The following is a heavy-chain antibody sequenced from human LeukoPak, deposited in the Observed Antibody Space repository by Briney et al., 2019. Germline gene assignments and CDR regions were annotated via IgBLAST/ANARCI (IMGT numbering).Heavy chain of an antibody. V-gene: IGHV4-30-2*01. J-gene: IGHJ4*02. CDR1: GGSISSGGYY. D-gene: IGHD4/OR15-4a*01. Sequence: SETLSLTCTVPGGSISSGGYYRSCIRQPPGKGLEWIGYIYHSGSTYYNPSLKSRVTISVDRSKNQFSLKLSSVTAADTAVYYCASRLAYGGSDYWGQGTLVTVSS. CDR3: ASRLAYGGSDY. CDR2: IYHSGST.